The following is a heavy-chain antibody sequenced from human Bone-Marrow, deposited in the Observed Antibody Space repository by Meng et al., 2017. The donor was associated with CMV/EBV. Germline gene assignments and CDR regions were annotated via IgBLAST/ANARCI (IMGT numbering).Heavy chain of an antibody. D-gene: IGHD2-2*01. Sequence: LSLTCAASGFTVSSNYMSWVRQAPGKRLEWVSVIYSGGTTYYADSVKGRFTISRDTSKNTLYLQMNSLRAEDTAVYYCARGVVVPAVAFAFDIWGQGTMVTVSS. J-gene: IGHJ3*02. CDR2: IYSGGTT. V-gene: IGHV3-53*01. CDR1: GFTVSSNY. CDR3: ARGVVVPAVAFAFDI.